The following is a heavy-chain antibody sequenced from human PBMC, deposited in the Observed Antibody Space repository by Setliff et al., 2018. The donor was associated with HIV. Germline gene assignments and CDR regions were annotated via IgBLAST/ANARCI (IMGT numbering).Heavy chain of an antibody. CDR3: ARDWNYFASGSNPFDI. CDR2: ISAYNGKT. J-gene: IGHJ3*02. D-gene: IGHD3-10*01. V-gene: IGHV1-18*01. CDR1: GYSFNTYG. Sequence: EASVKVSCKTSGYSFNTYGIGWMRQAPGQGLEWMGWISAYNGKTNLAQRFQGRLTVTTDSSTSTAYMELRSLRSDDSAVYFCARDWNYFASGSNPFDIWGQGTMVTVSS.